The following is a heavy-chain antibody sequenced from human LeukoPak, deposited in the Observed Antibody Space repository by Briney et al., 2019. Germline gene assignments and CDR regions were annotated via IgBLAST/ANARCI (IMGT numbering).Heavy chain of an antibody. D-gene: IGHD5-12*01. V-gene: IGHV4-59*12. CDR3: ARDLGYSGFDWAP. Sequence: SETLSLTCTLSGGSITSDYWSWIRQPPGKGLEWIGYIYYSGSTNYNPSLKSRVTISVDTSKNLFSLNLTSVTAADAAVYYCARDLGYSGFDWAPWGQGTLVTVSS. CDR1: GGSITSDY. CDR2: IYYSGST. J-gene: IGHJ5*02.